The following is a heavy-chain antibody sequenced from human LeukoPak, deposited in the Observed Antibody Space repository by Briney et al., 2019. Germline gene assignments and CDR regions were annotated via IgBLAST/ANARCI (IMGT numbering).Heavy chain of an antibody. CDR2: IFYTGTT. D-gene: IGHD3-10*01. J-gene: IGHJ4*02. V-gene: IGHV4-39*01. Sequence: PSETLSLTCSVSGGSISSSRYYWAWIRQPPGKGLEWIGTIFYTGTTDYNPSLNSRVTISIDTSKNQFSLKLGSVTARDSAFYYCAKYGSGTYSRQGTMVTVSS. CDR3: AKYGSGTY. CDR1: GGSISSSRYY.